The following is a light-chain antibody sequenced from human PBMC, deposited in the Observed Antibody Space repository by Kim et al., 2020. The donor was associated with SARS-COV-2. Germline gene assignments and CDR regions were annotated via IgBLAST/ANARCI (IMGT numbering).Light chain of an antibody. CDR2: KVS. Sequence: DVMMTQSPLSLPVTLGQPASISCRSSQSLLYSDGNTYLNWFQQRPGQSPRRLIYKVSNRDSGVPDRFSGSGSGTDFTLKISRVEAEDVGVYYCRQSTLWPYTFGQGTKLEI. V-gene: IGKV2-30*01. CDR3: RQSTLWPYT. CDR1: QSLLYSDGNTY. J-gene: IGKJ2*01.